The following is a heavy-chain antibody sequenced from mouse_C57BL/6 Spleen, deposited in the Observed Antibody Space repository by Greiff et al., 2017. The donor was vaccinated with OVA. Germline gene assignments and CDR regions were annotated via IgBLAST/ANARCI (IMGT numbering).Heavy chain of an antibody. CDR2: ISYDGSN. D-gene: IGHD1-1*01. CDR1: GYSITSGYY. V-gene: IGHV3-6*01. J-gene: IGHJ2*01. Sequence: EVKLMESGPGLVKPSQSLSLTCSVTGYSITSGYYWNWIRQFPGNKLEWMGYISYDGSNNYNPSLKNRISITRDTSKNQFFLKLNSVTTEDTATYYCARGYGSSYGNYFDYWGQGTTLTVSS. CDR3: ARGYGSSYGNYFDY.